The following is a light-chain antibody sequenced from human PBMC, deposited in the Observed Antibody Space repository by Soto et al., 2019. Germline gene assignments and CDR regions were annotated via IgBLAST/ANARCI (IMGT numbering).Light chain of an antibody. CDR1: QSVSGP. CDR2: DAS. CDR3: QQRSNWPPLLT. Sequence: EIVLTQSPATLSLSPGDRATLSCRASQSVSGPLAWYQQKPGQAPRLLIYDASNRATGIPARFSGSGSGTDFTLTISSLEPGDFAVYYCQQRSNWPPLLTFGGGTTVEIK. J-gene: IGKJ4*01. V-gene: IGKV3-11*01.